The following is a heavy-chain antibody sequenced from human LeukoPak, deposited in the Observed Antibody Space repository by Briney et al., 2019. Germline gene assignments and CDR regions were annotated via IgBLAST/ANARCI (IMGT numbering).Heavy chain of an antibody. CDR1: GFTFDDYA. D-gene: IGHD4-23*01. CDR2: ISWNSGSI. J-gene: IGHJ4*02. CDR3: AKDLDYGGNSGLDY. Sequence: GRSLRLSCAASGFTFDDYAMHWVRQAPGKGLEWVSGISWNSGSIGYADSVKGRFTISRDNAKNSLYLQMNSLSAEDMALYYCAKDLDYGGNSGLDYWGQGTLVTVSS. V-gene: IGHV3-9*03.